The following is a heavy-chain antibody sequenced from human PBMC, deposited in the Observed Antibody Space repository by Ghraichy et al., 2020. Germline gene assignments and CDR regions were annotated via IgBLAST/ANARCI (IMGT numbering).Heavy chain of an antibody. J-gene: IGHJ3*02. CDR3: AKDQNGYYYDSSGYPEDAFDI. V-gene: IGHV3-23*01. CDR1: GFTFSSYA. D-gene: IGHD3-22*01. Sequence: LSLTCAASGFTFSSYAMSWVRQAPGKGLEWVSAISGSGGSTYYADSVKGRFTISRDNSKNTLYLQMNSLRAEDTAVYYCAKDQNGYYYDSSGYPEDAFDIWGQGTMVTVSS. CDR2: ISGSGGST.